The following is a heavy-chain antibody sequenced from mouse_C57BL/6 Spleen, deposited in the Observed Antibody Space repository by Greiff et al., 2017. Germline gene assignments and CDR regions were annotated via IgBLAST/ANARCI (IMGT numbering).Heavy chain of an antibody. Sequence: VKLMESGAELARPGASVKLSCKASGYTFTSYGISWVKQRTGQGLEWIGEIYPRSGNTYYNEKFKGKATLTADNSSSTAYMELRSLTSEDSAVYFCARWEGSSYWYFDVWGTGTTVTVSS. CDR1: GYTFTSYG. D-gene: IGHD1-1*01. CDR3: ARWEGSSYWYFDV. V-gene: IGHV1-81*01. CDR2: IYPRSGNT. J-gene: IGHJ1*03.